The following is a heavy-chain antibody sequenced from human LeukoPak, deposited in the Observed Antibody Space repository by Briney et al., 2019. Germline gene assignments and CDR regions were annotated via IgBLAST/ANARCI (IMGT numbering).Heavy chain of an antibody. CDR3: ARTREI. CDR1: GFTFSSYA. CDR2: ISYDGSNK. D-gene: IGHD1-26*01. J-gene: IGHJ4*02. Sequence: GGSLRLSCAASGFTFSSYAMHWVRQAPGKGLEWVAVISYDGSNKYHADSVKGRFTISRDNSKNTLYLQMNSLRAEDTAVYYCARTREIWGQGTLVTVSS. V-gene: IGHV3-30-3*01.